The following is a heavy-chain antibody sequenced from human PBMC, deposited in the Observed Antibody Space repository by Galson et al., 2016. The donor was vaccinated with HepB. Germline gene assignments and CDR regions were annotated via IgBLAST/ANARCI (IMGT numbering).Heavy chain of an antibody. CDR1: GFSLTTPGVG. CDR3: AHSLIVVGGLVNAFDV. D-gene: IGHD2-21*01. J-gene: IGHJ3*01. CDR2: IYWDDDT. Sequence: PALVKPTQTLTLTCTFSGFSLTTPGVGVGWIRQPPGKALEWLAVIYWDDDTYYSPSLESRLTITKDSSKNQVVLTMTNMDPVDTGTYFCAHSLIVVGGLVNAFDVWGQGEKVTVSS. V-gene: IGHV2-5*02.